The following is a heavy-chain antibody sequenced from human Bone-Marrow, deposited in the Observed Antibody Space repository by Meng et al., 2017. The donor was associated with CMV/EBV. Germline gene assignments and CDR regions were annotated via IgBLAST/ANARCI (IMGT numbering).Heavy chain of an antibody. D-gene: IGHD6-25*01. Sequence: ASVKVSCKASGYTFINYGISWVRQAPGQGLEWMGWISAYKDNTNYAQKFQDRVTMTTDTSTSTAYLELRSLRSDDTAVYYCARDSGLAGDGAAARFDYWGQGTLVTVSS. CDR3: ARDSGLAGDGAAARFDY. V-gene: IGHV1-18*01. CDR1: GYTFINYG. CDR2: ISAYKDNT. J-gene: IGHJ4*02.